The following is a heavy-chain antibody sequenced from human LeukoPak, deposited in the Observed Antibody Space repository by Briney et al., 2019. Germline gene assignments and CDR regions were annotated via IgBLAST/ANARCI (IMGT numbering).Heavy chain of an antibody. V-gene: IGHV4-30-2*01. CDR1: GGSISSGGYS. Sequence: SQTLSLTCAVSGGSISSGGYSWSWIRQPPGKGLEWIGYIYHSGSTYYNPSLKSRVTILVDRSKNQFSLKLSSVTAADTAVYYCARGTMVRGLEMDYWGQGTLVTVSS. CDR2: IYHSGST. J-gene: IGHJ4*02. D-gene: IGHD3-10*01. CDR3: ARGTMVRGLEMDY.